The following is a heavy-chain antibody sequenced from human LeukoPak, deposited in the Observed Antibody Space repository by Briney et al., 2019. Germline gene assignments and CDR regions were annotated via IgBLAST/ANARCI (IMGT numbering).Heavy chain of an antibody. Sequence: SETLSLTCTVSGGSISSSSYYWGWIRQPPGKGLEWIGSIYYSGSTYYNPSLKSRVTISVDTSKNQFSLKLSSVTAADTAVYYCARLDCSSTSCYPRWGQGTLVTVSS. V-gene: IGHV4-39*01. D-gene: IGHD2-2*01. CDR1: GGSISSSSYY. J-gene: IGHJ4*02. CDR3: ARLDCSSTSCYPR. CDR2: IYYSGST.